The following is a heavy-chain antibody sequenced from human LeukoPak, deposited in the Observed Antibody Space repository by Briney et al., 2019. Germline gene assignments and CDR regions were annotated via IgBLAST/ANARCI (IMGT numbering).Heavy chain of an antibody. CDR2: ISAYNGNT. CDR3: ARAETWYYDFWSGSPPFDY. Sequence: ASVKVPCKASGYTFTSYGISWVRQAPGQGLEWMGWISAYNGNTNYAQKLQGRVTMTTDTSTSTAYMELRSLRSDDTAVYYCARAETWYYDFWSGSPPFDYWGQGTLVTVSS. J-gene: IGHJ4*02. D-gene: IGHD3-3*01. V-gene: IGHV1-18*01. CDR1: GYTFTSYG.